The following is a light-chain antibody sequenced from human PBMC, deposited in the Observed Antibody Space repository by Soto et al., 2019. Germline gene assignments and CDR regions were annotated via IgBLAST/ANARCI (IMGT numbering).Light chain of an antibody. CDR2: SAS. V-gene: IGKV3-15*01. Sequence: EIVMTQSPVTLSVSPGERVALSCRASQRVSSNLAWYQQQPGQAPRLLIYSASTRATGVPARLSGSGSGTEFTLTISSLQSEEFAMYYCQQYYNWPTFGQVTKVEIK. J-gene: IGKJ1*01. CDR1: QRVSSN. CDR3: QQYYNWPT.